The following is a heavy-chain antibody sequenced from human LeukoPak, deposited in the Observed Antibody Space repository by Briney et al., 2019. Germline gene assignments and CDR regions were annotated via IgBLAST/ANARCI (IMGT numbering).Heavy chain of an antibody. Sequence: SETLSLTCTVSGDSISSGDYYWSWIRQPAGKGLEWIGRISSSGSTNYNPSLKSRVTISVDTSKNQFSLKLSSVTAADTAVYYCARERVRGVIRADFDYWGQGTLVTVSS. J-gene: IGHJ4*02. CDR3: ARERVRGVIRADFDY. CDR1: GDSISSGDYY. CDR2: ISSSGST. V-gene: IGHV4-61*02. D-gene: IGHD3-10*01.